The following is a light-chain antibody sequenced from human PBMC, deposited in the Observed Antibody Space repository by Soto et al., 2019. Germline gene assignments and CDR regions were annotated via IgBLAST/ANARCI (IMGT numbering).Light chain of an antibody. V-gene: IGLV3-9*01. CDR1: NIGSKN. CDR2: RDS. CDR3: QVWDSSTAV. J-gene: IGLJ2*01. Sequence: SYELTQPLSGSVALGQTARITCGGKNIGSKNVHWYQQKPGQAPVLVIYRDSNRPSGIPERFSGSNSGNTATLPIRRAQAGDEADSYCQVWDSSTAVFGRGTKLTVL.